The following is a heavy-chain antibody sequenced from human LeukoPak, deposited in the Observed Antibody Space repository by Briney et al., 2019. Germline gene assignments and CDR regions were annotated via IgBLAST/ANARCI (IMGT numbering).Heavy chain of an antibody. CDR1: GYTFTGYY. J-gene: IGHJ4*02. Sequence: ASVKVSCKASGYTFTGYYMHWVRQAPGQGLEWMGRINPNSGGTNYAQKFQGRVTMTRDTSISTAYMELSRLRSDDTAVYYCARMVLPYSSGFTLGYWGQGTLVTVSS. CDR3: ARMVLPYSSGFTLGY. D-gene: IGHD6-19*01. V-gene: IGHV1-2*06. CDR2: INPNSGGT.